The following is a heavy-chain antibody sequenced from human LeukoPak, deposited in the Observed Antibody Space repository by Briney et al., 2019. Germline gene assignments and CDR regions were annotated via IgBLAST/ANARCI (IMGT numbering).Heavy chain of an antibody. CDR2: IYSGGST. V-gene: IGHV3-53*01. Sequence: PGGSLRLSCAASGFTVSSNHMSWVRQAPGKGLEWVSVIYSGGSTYYADSVKGRFTISRDNSKNTLYLQMNSLRAEDTAAYYCARVAEAAAFDYWGQGTLVTVSS. D-gene: IGHD6-13*01. CDR3: ARVAEAAAFDY. CDR1: GFTVSSNH. J-gene: IGHJ4*02.